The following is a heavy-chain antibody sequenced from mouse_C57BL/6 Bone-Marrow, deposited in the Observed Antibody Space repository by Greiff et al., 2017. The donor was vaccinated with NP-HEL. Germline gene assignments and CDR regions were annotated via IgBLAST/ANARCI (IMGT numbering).Heavy chain of an antibody. Sequence: EVQLQESVAELVRPGASVKLSCTASGFNIKNTYMHWVKQRPEQGLEWIGRIDPANGHTKYAPKLQGKATLTVDTSSNTASLQLRSLTSEDSAIYYCASYDGYWYAMDYWGQGTSVTVSS. CDR2: IDPANGHT. J-gene: IGHJ4*01. V-gene: IGHV14-3*01. D-gene: IGHD2-3*01. CDR1: GFNIKNTY. CDR3: ASYDGYWYAMDY.